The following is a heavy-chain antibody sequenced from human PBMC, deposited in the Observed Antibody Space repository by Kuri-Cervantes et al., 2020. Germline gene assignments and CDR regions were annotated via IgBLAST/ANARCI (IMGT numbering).Heavy chain of an antibody. D-gene: IGHD3-3*01. CDR2: IKQDGSEK. V-gene: IGHV3-7*03. CDR1: GYTFSTYA. Sequence: GESLKISCAASGYTFSTYAMHWVRQAPGKGLEWVANIKQDGSEKYYVDSVKGRFTISRDNAKNSLYLQMNSLRAEDTAVYYCARASSYYDFTWWGQGTLVTVSS. CDR3: ARASSYYDFTW. J-gene: IGHJ4*02.